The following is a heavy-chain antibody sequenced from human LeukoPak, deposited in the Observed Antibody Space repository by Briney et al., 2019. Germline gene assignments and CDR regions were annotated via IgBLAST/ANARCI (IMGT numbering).Heavy chain of an antibody. D-gene: IGHD3-22*01. CDR1: SGSISSSSSY. CDR3: ARGGDYYDSSGYYGLLDY. Sequence: SQTLSLTCTVSSGSISSSSSYWDWIRQPPGKGLEWIGSIYYSGSTYYNPSLKRRVTISVDTSKNQFSLKLSSVTAADTAVYYCARGGDYYDSSGYYGLLDYWGQGTLVTLSS. CDR2: IYYSGST. V-gene: IGHV4-39*07. J-gene: IGHJ4*02.